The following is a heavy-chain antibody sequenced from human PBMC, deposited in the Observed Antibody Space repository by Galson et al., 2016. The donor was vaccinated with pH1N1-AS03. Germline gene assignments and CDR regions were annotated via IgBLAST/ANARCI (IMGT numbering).Heavy chain of an antibody. D-gene: IGHD3-10*02. CDR3: ARVSGGSRLLIFDF. Sequence: SLRLSCAASGFTFSDYDMSWIRQAPGKGLEWVSSISSSSSPIYYADSVKGRFTISRDNAKKSVYLQMNSLRAEDTAVYYCARVSGGSRLLIFDFWGQGTLVTVSS. V-gene: IGHV3-11*04. J-gene: IGHJ4*02. CDR2: ISSSSSPI. CDR1: GFTFSDYD.